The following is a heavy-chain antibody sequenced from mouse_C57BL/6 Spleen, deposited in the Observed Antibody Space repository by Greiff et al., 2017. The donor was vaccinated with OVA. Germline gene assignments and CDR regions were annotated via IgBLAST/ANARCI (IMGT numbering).Heavy chain of an antibody. CDR2: IDPSDSYT. J-gene: IGHJ1*03. V-gene: IGHV1-69*01. CDR3: ASRGGLPSWYFDV. D-gene: IGHD2-4*01. CDR1: GYTFTSYW. Sequence: VQLQQPGAELVMPGASVKLSCKASGYTFTSYWMHWVKQRPGQGLEWIGEIDPSDSYTNYNQKFKGKSTLTVDKSSSTAYMQLSSLTSEDSAVYYCASRGGLPSWYFDVWGTGTTVTVSS.